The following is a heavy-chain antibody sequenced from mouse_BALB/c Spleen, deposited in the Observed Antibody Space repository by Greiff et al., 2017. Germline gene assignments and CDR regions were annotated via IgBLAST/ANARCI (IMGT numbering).Heavy chain of an antibody. V-gene: IGHV3-1*02. CDR3: ARRGEASTMITTWFAY. D-gene: IGHD2-4*01. CDR2: IHYSGST. CDR1: GYSITSGYS. J-gene: IGHJ3*01. Sequence: EVKLQESGPDLVKPSQSLSLTCTVTGYSITSGYSWHWIRQFPGNKLEWMGYIHYSGSTNYNPSLKSRISITRDTSKNQFFLQLNSVTTEDTATYYCARRGEASTMITTWFAYWGQGTLVTVSA.